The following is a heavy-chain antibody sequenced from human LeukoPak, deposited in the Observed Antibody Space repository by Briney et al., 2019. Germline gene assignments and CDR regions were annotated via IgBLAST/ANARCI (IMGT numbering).Heavy chain of an antibody. D-gene: IGHD2-15*01. V-gene: IGHV4-34*01. CDR1: GGSFSGYY. J-gene: IGHJ4*02. Sequence: SETLSLTCAVYGGSFSGYYWSWIRQPPGKGLEWIGEINHSGSTNYNPSLKGRVTISVDTSKNQFSLKLSSVTAADTAVYYCARAYTPFYCSGGSCSAYYFDYWGQGTLVTVSS. CDR2: INHSGST. CDR3: ARAYTPFYCSGGSCSAYYFDY.